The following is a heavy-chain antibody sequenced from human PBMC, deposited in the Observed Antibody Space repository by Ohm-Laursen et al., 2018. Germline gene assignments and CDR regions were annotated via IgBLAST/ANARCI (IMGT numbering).Heavy chain of an antibody. J-gene: IGHJ6*02. CDR1: GYTFTSYY. CDR2: INPSGGST. V-gene: IGHV1-46*01. Sequence: ASVKVSCKVSGYTFTSYYMHWVRQAPGQGLEWMGIINPSGGSTSYAQKFQGRVTMTRDTSTSTVYMELSSLRSEDTAVYYCARDRYSSSWYYGMDVWGQGTTVTVSS. CDR3: ARDRYSSSWYYGMDV. D-gene: IGHD6-13*01.